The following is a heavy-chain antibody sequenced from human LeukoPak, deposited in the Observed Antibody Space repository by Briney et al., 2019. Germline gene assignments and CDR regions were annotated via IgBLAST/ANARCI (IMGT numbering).Heavy chain of an antibody. CDR1: GFTFSSYW. CDR3: AGRRVGNGMDV. V-gene: IGHV3-74*01. J-gene: IGHJ6*02. Sequence: GGSLRLSCAASGFTFSSYWMHWVRQAPGEGLVWVSRVSVDGSTTTYAESVEGRFTISRDNAKNTLSLQMNSLRAEDTAVYYCAGRRVGNGMDVGGQGTTVTVSS. CDR2: VSVDGSTT.